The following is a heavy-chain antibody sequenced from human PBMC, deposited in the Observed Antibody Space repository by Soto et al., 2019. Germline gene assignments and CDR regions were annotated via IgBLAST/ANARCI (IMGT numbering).Heavy chain of an antibody. Sequence: ASVKVSCKASGYTFSSYGINWVRQAPGQGREWMGWVSAYNGHTNYAQKLQGRVTMTTDTSTSRAYVGRRSLRSDDTAVFSCPRVSGAVATIPRLAPWGQGTLVTVSS. CDR1: GYTFSSYG. CDR3: PRVSGAVATIPRLAP. J-gene: IGHJ5*02. V-gene: IGHV1-18*01. CDR2: VSAYNGHT. D-gene: IGHD5-12*01.